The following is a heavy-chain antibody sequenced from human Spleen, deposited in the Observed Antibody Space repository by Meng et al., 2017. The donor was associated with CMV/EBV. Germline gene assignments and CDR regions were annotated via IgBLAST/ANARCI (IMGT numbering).Heavy chain of an antibody. Sequence: GGSLRLSCAVSGFTFSSYSMNWVRQAPGKGLEWVSYISSSSSTIYYADSVKGRFTISRDNAKNSLYLQMNSLRAEDTAVFYCARYDHLLLNDYWGQGTLVTVSS. CDR2: ISSSSSTI. CDR3: ARYDHLLLNDY. J-gene: IGHJ4*02. V-gene: IGHV3-48*04. CDR1: GFTFSSYS. D-gene: IGHD3-10*01.